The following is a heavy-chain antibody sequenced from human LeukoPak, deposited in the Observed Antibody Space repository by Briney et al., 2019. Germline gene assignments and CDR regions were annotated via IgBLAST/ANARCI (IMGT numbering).Heavy chain of an antibody. Sequence: ASVKVSCKASAYTFTNYALHWVRQAPGQRPEWMGWITAGNGNTKYSQNFQGRVTITRDTSASTAHMELSSLRSEDTAVYYCASLLGVRGVIRYYFDYWGQGTLVTVSS. D-gene: IGHD3-10*01. CDR1: AYTFTNYA. CDR2: ITAGNGNT. CDR3: ASLLGVRGVIRYYFDY. J-gene: IGHJ4*02. V-gene: IGHV1-3*01.